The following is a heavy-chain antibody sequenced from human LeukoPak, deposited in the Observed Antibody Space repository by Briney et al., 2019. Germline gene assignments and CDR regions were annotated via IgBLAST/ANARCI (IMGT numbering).Heavy chain of an antibody. CDR2: ISWNSDTI. CDR1: GFSFDDYD. D-gene: IGHD1-26*01. J-gene: IGHJ4*01. Sequence: GGSLRLSCAASGFSFDDYDIHWVRQAPGKGLEWVSGISWNSDTIDYADSVKGRFTISRDHAKNSLYLQMNSVRSEDTALYYCAKPSGSGVDYWGQGTRVTVSS. CDR3: AKPSGSGVDY. V-gene: IGHV3-9*01.